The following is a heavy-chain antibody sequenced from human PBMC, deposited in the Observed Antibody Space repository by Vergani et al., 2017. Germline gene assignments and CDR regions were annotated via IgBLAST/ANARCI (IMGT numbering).Heavy chain of an antibody. CDR2: MNPKSGNT. D-gene: IGHD3/OR15-3a*01. CDR3: ARGVLDSKYRHNWFGP. J-gene: IGHJ5*02. Sequence: QEQLVQSGAEVWKPGASVKVSCKASGYNFTSFDINWVRLATGQGLEWMGWMNPKSGNTAYAAKFQGRITMTRDSSTDTAYMEMKSLRSDDTAIYFCARGVLDSKYRHNWFGPWGQGTVVTVSS. V-gene: IGHV1-8*01. CDR1: GYNFTSFD.